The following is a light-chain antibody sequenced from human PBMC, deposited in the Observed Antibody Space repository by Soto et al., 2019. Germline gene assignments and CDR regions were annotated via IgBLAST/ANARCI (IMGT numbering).Light chain of an antibody. Sequence: QAVVTQEPSLTVSPGGTVTLTCASSTGAVTSGYYPNWFQQKPGQPPRALIYSASHKHSWTPARFSGSLLGGKAALTLSGVQPEDEAEYFCLLYYGGGLRIFGGGTKLTVL. CDR2: SAS. V-gene: IGLV7-43*01. J-gene: IGLJ2*01. CDR1: TGAVTSGYY. CDR3: LLYYGGGLRI.